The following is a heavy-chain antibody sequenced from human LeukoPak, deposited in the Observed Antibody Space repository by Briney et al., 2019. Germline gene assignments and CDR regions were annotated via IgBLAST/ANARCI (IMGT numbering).Heavy chain of an antibody. Sequence: SQTLSLTCTVSGGSISSGSYYWSWIRQPAGKGLEWIGRIYASGSTNYNPSLKSRVTISVDTSKNQFSLKLNSVTAADTAVYYCARLLLWFGESWYFDLWAVAPWSLSPQ. CDR3: ARLLLWFGESWYFDL. CDR1: GGSISSGSYY. J-gene: IGHJ2*01. V-gene: IGHV4-61*02. CDR2: IYASGST. D-gene: IGHD3-10*01.